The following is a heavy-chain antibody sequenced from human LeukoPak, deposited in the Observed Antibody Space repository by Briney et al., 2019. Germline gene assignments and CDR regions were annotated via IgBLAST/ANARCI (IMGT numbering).Heavy chain of an antibody. CDR2: IYTSGST. CDR3: ARVEIPGNFDY. Sequence: SETLSLTCAVSGGSISSYYWSRIRQPAGKGLEWIGRIYTSGSTNYNPSLKSRVTMSVDTSKNQFSLKLSSVTAADTAVYYCARVEIPGNFDYWGQGTLVTVSS. V-gene: IGHV4-4*07. CDR1: GGSISSYY. D-gene: IGHD5-24*01. J-gene: IGHJ4*02.